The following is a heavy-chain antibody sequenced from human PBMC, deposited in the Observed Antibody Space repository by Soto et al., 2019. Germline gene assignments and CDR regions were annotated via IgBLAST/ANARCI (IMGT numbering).Heavy chain of an antibody. CDR1: GGTFSSYA. V-gene: IGHV1-69*13. D-gene: IGHD6-19*01. Sequence: SVKVSCKASGGTFSSYAISWVRQAPGKGLEWMGGIIPIFGTANYAQKFQGRVTITADESTSTAYMELSSLRSEDTAVYYCARDISAALGVAGLFDYWGQGTLVTVSS. CDR3: ARDISAALGVAGLFDY. CDR2: IIPIFGTA. J-gene: IGHJ4*02.